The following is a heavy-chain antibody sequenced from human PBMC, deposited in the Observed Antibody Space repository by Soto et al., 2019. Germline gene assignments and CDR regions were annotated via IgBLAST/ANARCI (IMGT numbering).Heavy chain of an antibody. CDR1: GFTVSGFA. CDR3: AKAPPPWNKQQLDY. D-gene: IGHD1-1*01. V-gene: IGHV3-23*01. Sequence: GSLRRCCAASGFTVSGFAMSGVRKSPGKGLEWVSAISGSGGSTYYADSVKGRFTISRDNSKNTLYLQMNSLRAEDTAVYYCAKAPPPWNKQQLDYWGQGTLVTV. CDR2: ISGSGGST. J-gene: IGHJ4*02.